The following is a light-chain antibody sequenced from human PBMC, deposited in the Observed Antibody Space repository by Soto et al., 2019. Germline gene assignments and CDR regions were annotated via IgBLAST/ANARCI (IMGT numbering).Light chain of an antibody. J-gene: IGKJ1*01. CDR3: QHYNSYPGT. CDR1: QSISSW. CDR2: KAS. V-gene: IGKV1-5*03. Sequence: DIQMTQSPSTLSASVGDRVTITCRASQSISSWLAWYQQKPGKAPKLLIYKASSLDSGVPSRFSGSGSGTEFTLTISSLQHDDFVTYCCQHYNSYPGTFGQGTKVEIK.